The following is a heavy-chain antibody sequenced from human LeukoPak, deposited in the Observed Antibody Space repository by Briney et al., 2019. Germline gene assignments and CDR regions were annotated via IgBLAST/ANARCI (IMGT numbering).Heavy chain of an antibody. CDR1: GFTFSSYA. D-gene: IGHD2-2*01. Sequence: GGSLRLSCAASGFTFSSYALHWVRQAPGKGLEWVAVISYDGNNKYYADSVKGRFTISRDNAKNSLYLQMSSLRAEDTAVYYCARNLPAADYWGQGTLVTVSS. CDR3: ARNLPAADY. CDR2: ISYDGNNK. V-gene: IGHV3-30-3*01. J-gene: IGHJ4*02.